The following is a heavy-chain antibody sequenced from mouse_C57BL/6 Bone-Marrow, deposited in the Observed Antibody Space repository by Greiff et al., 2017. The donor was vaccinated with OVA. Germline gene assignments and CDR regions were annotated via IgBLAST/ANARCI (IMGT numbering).Heavy chain of an antibody. CDR1: GYTFTSYW. J-gene: IGHJ4*01. Sequence: VQLQQSGAELVKPGASVKLSCKASGYTFTSYWMHWVKQRPGQGLEWIGMIHPNSGSTNYNEKFKSKATLTVDKSSSTAYMQLSSLTSEDSAVYYCARGVVATRYAMDHWGQGTSVTVSS. CDR2: IHPNSGST. D-gene: IGHD1-1*01. V-gene: IGHV1-64*01. CDR3: ARGVVATRYAMDH.